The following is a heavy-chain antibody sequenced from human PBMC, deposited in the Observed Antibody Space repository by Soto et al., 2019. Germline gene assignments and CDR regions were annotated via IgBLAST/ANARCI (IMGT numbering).Heavy chain of an antibody. CDR1: GGSIGGSSYY. CDR2: IYYSGST. J-gene: IGHJ4*02. D-gene: IGHD3-22*01. Sequence: SETLSLTCTVSGGSIGGSSYYWGRLRQPPGKGLEWIGNIYYSGSTYYNPSLKSRVTISVDTSKNQFSLKLSSVTAADTAVYYCMLGSGWKDFDYWGQGTLVTVSS. V-gene: IGHV4-39*01. CDR3: MLGSGWKDFDY.